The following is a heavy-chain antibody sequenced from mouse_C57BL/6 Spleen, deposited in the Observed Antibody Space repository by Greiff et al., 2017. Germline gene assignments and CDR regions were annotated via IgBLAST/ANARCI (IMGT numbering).Heavy chain of an antibody. CDR1: GFNIKDDY. Sequence: VQLQQSGAELVRPGASVKLSCTASGFNIKDDYMHWVKQRPEQGLEWIGWNDPENGDTEYASKFQGKATITADTSSNTAYLQLSSLTSEDTAVYYCTTRYRGYWGQGTTLTVSS. CDR3: TTRYRGY. V-gene: IGHV14-4*01. J-gene: IGHJ2*01. D-gene: IGHD2-12*01. CDR2: NDPENGDT.